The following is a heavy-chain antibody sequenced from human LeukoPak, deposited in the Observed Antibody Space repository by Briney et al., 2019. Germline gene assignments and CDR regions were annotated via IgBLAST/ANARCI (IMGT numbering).Heavy chain of an antibody. CDR1: GYTFTSYG. CDR2: ISAYNGNT. Sequence: GASVKVSCKASGYTFTSYGISWVRQAPGQGLEWMGWISAYNGNTNYAQKLQGRVTMTTDASTSTAYMELRSLRSDDTAVYYRARSYDFWSGYYQYFDYWGQGTLVTVSS. J-gene: IGHJ4*02. CDR3: ARSYDFWSGYYQYFDY. V-gene: IGHV1-18*01. D-gene: IGHD3-3*01.